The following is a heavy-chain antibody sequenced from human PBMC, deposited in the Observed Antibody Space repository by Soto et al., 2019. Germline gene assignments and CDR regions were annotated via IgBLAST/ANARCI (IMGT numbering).Heavy chain of an antibody. CDR1: GDSISSDY. V-gene: IGHV4-59*01. D-gene: IGHD2-15*01. Sequence: NPSKTLSVTCTVSGDSISSDYWSWIRQPPGKGLEWIGYVYYTGSTNYNPSLKSRVTISVDTSKNQFSLKLNSVTAADTAVYYCAREARSHYFDYWGQGTLVTVSS. CDR2: VYYTGST. J-gene: IGHJ4*02. CDR3: AREARSHYFDY.